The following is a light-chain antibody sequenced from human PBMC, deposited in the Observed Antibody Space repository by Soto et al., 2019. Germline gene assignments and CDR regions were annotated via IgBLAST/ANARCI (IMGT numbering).Light chain of an antibody. V-gene: IGKV1-16*02. CDR2: GAS. J-gene: IGKJ2*01. Sequence: DIQMTQSPSSVSASVGDRVTITCRASEGITNYVSWFQQKPGQAPKSLIYGASTLHSGVPSKFSGSGSGTAFTLTISSLQPEDVATYYYQQYQYYPYTFGQGTKLEIK. CDR1: EGITNY. CDR3: QQYQYYPYT.